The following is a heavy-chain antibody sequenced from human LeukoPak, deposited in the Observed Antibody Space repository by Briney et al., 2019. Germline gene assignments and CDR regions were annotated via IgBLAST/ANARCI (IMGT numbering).Heavy chain of an antibody. CDR2: FYYSGST. CDR3: ARGKYYFDY. V-gene: IGHV4-59*01. Sequence: PSETLSLTCIVSGGSITTYYWTWIRQPPGRGLEWIGYFYYSGSTNYNPSLKSRVTISADTSKNQFSLKLSSVTAADTAAYYCARGKYYFDYWGQGTLVTVSS. CDR1: GGSITTYY. J-gene: IGHJ4*02.